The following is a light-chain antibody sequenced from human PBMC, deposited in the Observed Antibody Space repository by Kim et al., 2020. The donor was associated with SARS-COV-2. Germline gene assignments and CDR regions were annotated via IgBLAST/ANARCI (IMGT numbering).Light chain of an antibody. J-gene: IGKJ1*01. CDR1: QDISNY. Sequence: SAAVGDKVTIAWQASQDISNYLNWYQQKPGKTPKLLIYDASNLETGVPSRFSGSGSGTDFTFTISSLQPEDIATEYCQQYDNLPTFGQGTKVDIK. CDR2: DAS. V-gene: IGKV1-33*01. CDR3: QQYDNLPT.